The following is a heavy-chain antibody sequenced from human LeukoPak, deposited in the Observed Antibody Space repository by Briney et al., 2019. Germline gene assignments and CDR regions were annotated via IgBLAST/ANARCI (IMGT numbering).Heavy chain of an antibody. V-gene: IGHV1-69*04. CDR3: ARDRRAAGHYYMDV. CDR2: IIPILGIA. Sequence: GSSVNVSCKASGGTFSRYAISWVRQAPGQGLEWMGRIIPILGIANYAQKFQGGVTITADKSTSTAYMELSSLRSEDTAVYYCARDRRAAGHYYMDVWGKGTTVTVSS. D-gene: IGHD6-13*01. J-gene: IGHJ6*03. CDR1: GGTFSRYA.